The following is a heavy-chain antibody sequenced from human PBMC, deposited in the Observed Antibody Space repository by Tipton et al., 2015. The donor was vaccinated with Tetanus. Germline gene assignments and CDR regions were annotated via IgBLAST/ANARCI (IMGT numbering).Heavy chain of an antibody. D-gene: IGHD1-26*01. CDR1: GGSLNTFY. J-gene: IGHJ6*02. CDR2: VYSRGST. V-gene: IGHV4-4*07. CDR3: ARDFRERSGTYYSYYYTMDV. Sequence: LRLSCTVSGGSLNTFYWNWIRQPAGKGLEWIGRVYSRGSTNYNPSLKSRVTMSIDASKNQFSRGLTSVTAADTAVYYCARDFRERSGTYYSYYYTMDVWGQGTTVTVSS.